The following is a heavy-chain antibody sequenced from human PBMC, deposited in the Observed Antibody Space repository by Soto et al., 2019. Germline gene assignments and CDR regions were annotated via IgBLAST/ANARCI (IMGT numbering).Heavy chain of an antibody. D-gene: IGHD2-8*01. V-gene: IGHV3-72*01. Sequence: EVQLVESGGGLVQPGGSLRLSCAASGLTLRDHYMDWVRQAPGKGLEWVGRSRNKANSYTTDYAASVKGRFTISRDDSKNSLYLQMNSLKTEDTAVYYCAPLTGVWVQGTLVTVSS. CDR1: GLTLRDHY. CDR2: SRNKANSYTT. J-gene: IGHJ1*01. CDR3: APLTGV.